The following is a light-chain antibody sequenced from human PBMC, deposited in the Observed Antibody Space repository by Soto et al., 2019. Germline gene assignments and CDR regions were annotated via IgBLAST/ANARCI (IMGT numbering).Light chain of an antibody. CDR2: GTS. CDR1: QSVTSNY. V-gene: IGKV3-20*01. CDR3: QHYGSPSWT. Sequence: EIVLTQSPGTLSLSPGERATLSCRASQSVTSNYLAWYQQRPGQAPRLLIFGTSSRATGVPDKFSGSGSGTDFTLTNSRLEPDDFAEYYCQHYGSPSWTFGQGTKVEIK. J-gene: IGKJ1*01.